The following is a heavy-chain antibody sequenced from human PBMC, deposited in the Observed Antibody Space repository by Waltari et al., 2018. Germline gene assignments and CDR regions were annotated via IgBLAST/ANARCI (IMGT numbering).Heavy chain of an antibody. V-gene: IGHV1-2*02. Sequence: QVQLVQSGTAVKRPGASVRVSCETSGFTFTDHYIHWVRQAPGQGLQWVAWINPDTGETHYEQEFQGRVTVTRDTSSSTVYMEMRGLRSDDTAVFYCARDRETLYSNSRAFAFWGQGTLVSVSS. CDR1: GFTFTDHY. CDR2: INPDTGET. CDR3: ARDRETLYSNSRAFAF. J-gene: IGHJ4*02. D-gene: IGHD6-13*01.